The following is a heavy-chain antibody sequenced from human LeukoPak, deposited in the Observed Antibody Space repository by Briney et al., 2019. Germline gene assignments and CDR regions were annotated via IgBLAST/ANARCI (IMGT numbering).Heavy chain of an antibody. CDR2: ISYDGSNK. D-gene: IGHD4-17*01. V-gene: IGHV3-30-3*01. CDR3: ARNPYGDYYFDY. Sequence: GGSLRLSCAASGFTSSSHAMHWVRQAPGKGLEWVAVISYDGSNKDYADSVKGRFTISRDNSKNTLHLQINSLRAEDTAVYYCARNPYGDYYFDYWGQGTLVTVSS. CDR1: GFTSSSHA. J-gene: IGHJ4*02.